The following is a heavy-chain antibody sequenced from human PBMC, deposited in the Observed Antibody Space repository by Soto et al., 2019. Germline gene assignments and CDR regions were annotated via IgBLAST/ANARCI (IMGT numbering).Heavy chain of an antibody. CDR1: GFPLSDFE. V-gene: IGHV3-11*04. D-gene: IGHD3-10*01. J-gene: IGHJ4*02. CDR2: ISSSGSSI. CDR3: VRGAKSYGSGGYYRTRAFFDY. Sequence: PGGSLRLSCAASGFPLSDFERSWVRRAPGKGLEWIAYISSSGSSIFFADSVQGRCSASKDNSKKSLSLTLGRLRGDDTALYYCVRGAKSYGSGGYYRTRAFFDYWDQDTQVTVPS.